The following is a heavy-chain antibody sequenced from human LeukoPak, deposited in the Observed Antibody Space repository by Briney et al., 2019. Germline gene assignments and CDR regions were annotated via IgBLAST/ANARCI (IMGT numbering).Heavy chain of an antibody. CDR1: GFTVSSNY. CDR3: AKGGGAYYYYGMDV. Sequence: PGRSLRLSCAASGFTVSSNYMSWVRQAPGKGLEWVSGISWNSGSIGYADSVKGRFTISRDNAKNSLYLQMNSLRAEDTALYYCAKGGGAYYYYGMDVWGQGTTVTVSS. J-gene: IGHJ6*02. D-gene: IGHD4-17*01. CDR2: ISWNSGSI. V-gene: IGHV3-9*01.